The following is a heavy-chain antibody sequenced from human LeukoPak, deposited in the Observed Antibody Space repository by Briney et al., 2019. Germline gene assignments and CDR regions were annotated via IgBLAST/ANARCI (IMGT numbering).Heavy chain of an antibody. D-gene: IGHD1-20*01. Sequence: PGGSLRLSCAASGFTFSNYMMHWVRQAPGKGLVWVSRIKSDGITITYADSVKGRFTISRDNAKNTLYPQMNSLRAEDTAVYYCLRDLNWSLDQWGQGTLSPSPQ. J-gene: IGHJ4*02. V-gene: IGHV3-74*01. CDR2: IKSDGITI. CDR3: LRDLNWSLDQ. CDR1: GFTFSNYM.